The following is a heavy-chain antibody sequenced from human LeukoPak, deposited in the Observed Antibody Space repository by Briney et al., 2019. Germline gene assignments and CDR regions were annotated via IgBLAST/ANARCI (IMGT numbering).Heavy chain of an antibody. CDR3: ARVGFLEWSDY. D-gene: IGHD3-3*01. Sequence: ASVKVSCKASGYTFTSYYMHWVRQAPGQGLEWMGIINPSGGSTSYAQKFQGRVTMTRDTSTSTVYMELSSLRSEDTAVYYYARVGFLEWSDYWGQGTLVTVSS. J-gene: IGHJ4*02. V-gene: IGHV1-46*01. CDR2: INPSGGST. CDR1: GYTFTSYY.